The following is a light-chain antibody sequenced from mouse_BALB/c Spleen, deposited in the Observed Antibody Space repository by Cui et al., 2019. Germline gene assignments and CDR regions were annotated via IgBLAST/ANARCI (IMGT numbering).Light chain of an antibody. CDR1: QSLFNSGNQKNY. CDR2: GAS. V-gene: IGKV8-28*01. CDR3: QNDHSYPYT. J-gene: IGKJ2*01. Sequence: DIVMTQSPSSLSVSAGEKVTMSCKSSQSLFNSGNQKNYLAWYQQKPGQPPKLLIYGASTRESGVPDRFTGSGSGTDFTLTISSVQAEDLAVYYCQNDHSYPYTFGGGTKLEIK.